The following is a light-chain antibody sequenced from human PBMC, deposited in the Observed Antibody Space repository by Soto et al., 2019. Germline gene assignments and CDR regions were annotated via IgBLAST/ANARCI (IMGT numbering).Light chain of an antibody. CDR2: WAS. Sequence: DIVVTQSPDSLAVSLGERATIDCKSSQSLLFSSNNNNYLAWYQQKPGQPPRLLISWASTRESWVPDRFSGSGSGTDFTLTISSLQPEDVAVYYFHQYDGTSTFGQGTRGEI. J-gene: IGKJ1*01. CDR1: QSLLFSSNNNNY. CDR3: HQYDGTST. V-gene: IGKV4-1*01.